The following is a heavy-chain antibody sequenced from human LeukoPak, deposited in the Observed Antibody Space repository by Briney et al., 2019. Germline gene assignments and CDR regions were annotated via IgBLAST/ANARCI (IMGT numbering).Heavy chain of an antibody. V-gene: IGHV3-30*18. CDR2: ISYDGSNK. D-gene: IGHD1-1*01. CDR3: AKDPTGTSDAFDI. J-gene: IGHJ3*02. CDR1: GFTFSSYG. Sequence: GRSLRLSCAASGFTFSSYGMHWVRQAPGKGLEWVAVISYDGSNKYYADSVKGRFTISRDNSKNTLYLQMNSLRAEDTAVYYCAKDPTGTSDAFDIWGQGTMVTVSS.